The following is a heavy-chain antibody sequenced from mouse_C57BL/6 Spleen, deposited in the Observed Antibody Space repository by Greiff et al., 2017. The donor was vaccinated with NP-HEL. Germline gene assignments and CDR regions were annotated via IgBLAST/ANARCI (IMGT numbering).Heavy chain of an antibody. J-gene: IGHJ3*01. D-gene: IGHD4-1*02. CDR1: GFNIKDYY. CDR3: TQLGQGTWFAY. CDR2: IDPEDGDT. Sequence: EVQLQQSGAGLVRPGASVKLSCTASGFNIKDYYMHWVKQRPEQGLEWIGRIDPEDGDTEYAPKFQGKATMTADTSSNTAYLQLSSLTSEDTAVYYCTQLGQGTWFAYWGQVTLVTVSA. V-gene: IGHV14-1*01.